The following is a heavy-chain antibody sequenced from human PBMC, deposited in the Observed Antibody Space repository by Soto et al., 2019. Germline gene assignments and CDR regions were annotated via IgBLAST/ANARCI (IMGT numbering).Heavy chain of an antibody. CDR2: IIPIFGTA. CDR1: GGTFSSYA. V-gene: IGHV1-69*06. J-gene: IGHJ6*02. D-gene: IGHD2-2*02. Sequence: QVQLVQSGAEVKKPGSSVKVSCKASGGTFSSYAISWVRQAPGQGLECMGGIIPIFGTANYAQKFQGRVTITADKSTSTAYMELSSLRSEDTAVYYCARTGRYCSSTSCYTRGVYYYYYGMDVWGQGTTVTVSS. CDR3: ARTGRYCSSTSCYTRGVYYYYYGMDV.